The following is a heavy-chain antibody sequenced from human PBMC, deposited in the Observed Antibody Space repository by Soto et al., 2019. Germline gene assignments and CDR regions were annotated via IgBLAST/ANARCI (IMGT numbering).Heavy chain of an antibody. CDR1: GFTFSSYW. J-gene: IGHJ4*02. CDR3: ARDQPGPTSY. Sequence: EVQLVESGGGLVQPGGSLRLSCGGSGFTFSSYWMSWVRQAPGKGLEWVAIIKEDGSEKYVDSVKGRFTISRDNAKNSLYLQMNSLRAEDTAVNYCARDQPGPTSYWGQGTLVTVSS. CDR2: IKEDGSEK. V-gene: IGHV3-7*01.